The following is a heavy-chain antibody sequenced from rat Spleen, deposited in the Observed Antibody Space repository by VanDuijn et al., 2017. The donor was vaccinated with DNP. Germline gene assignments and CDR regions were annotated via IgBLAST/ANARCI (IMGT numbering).Heavy chain of an antibody. D-gene: IGHD1-4*01. CDR3: ARRAPTRDYAMDA. J-gene: IGHJ4*01. V-gene: IGHV1-43*01. CDR1: GYTFTNYY. CDR2: IHMGTGGN. Sequence: QIQLQQSGAELTKPGSSVKISCKASGYTFTNYYIGWIKQPTGQGLEYLGYIHMGTGGNNYNEKFKGKATLTVDKSSSTAFMQLSSLTPDDSAVYYCARRAPTRDYAMDAWGQGTSVTVSS.